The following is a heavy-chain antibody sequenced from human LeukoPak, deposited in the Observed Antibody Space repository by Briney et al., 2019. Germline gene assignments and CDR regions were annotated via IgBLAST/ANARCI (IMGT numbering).Heavy chain of an antibody. CDR2: INPSVGGT. J-gene: IGHJ4*02. V-gene: IGHV1-46*03. CDR1: GYGFTSYY. Sequence: ASVKVSCKAFGYGFTSYYIHWVRQAPGQGLEWMGIINPSVGGTTYARKFRGRVTMTRDASTSTVYMELSSLRSEDTAVYYCARHGSGRYYPAEGRVDYWGQGTLVTVSS. D-gene: IGHD3-10*01. CDR3: ARHGSGRYYPAEGRVDY.